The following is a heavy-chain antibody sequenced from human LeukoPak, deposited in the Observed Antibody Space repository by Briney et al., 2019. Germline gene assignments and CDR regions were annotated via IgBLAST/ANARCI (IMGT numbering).Heavy chain of an antibody. CDR2: ISYEGRNK. CDR1: GFSFSSYA. CDR3: SRDRHCIGSTCYGL. Sequence: GGSLRLSCAASGFSFSSYAMHWVRQAPGKGLEWLAFISYEGRNKYYKDSVKGRFTISRDNSKNTLYLQMNSLRAEDTAVYYCSRDRHCIGSTCYGLWGQGTRVTVSS. J-gene: IGHJ4*02. D-gene: IGHD2-2*01. V-gene: IGHV3-30*14.